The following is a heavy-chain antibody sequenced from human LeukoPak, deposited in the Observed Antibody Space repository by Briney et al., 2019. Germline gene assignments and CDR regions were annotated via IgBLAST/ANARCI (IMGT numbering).Heavy chain of an antibody. J-gene: IGHJ3*02. D-gene: IGHD6-13*01. Sequence: PSETLSLTCSVSGGSISSSNSYWGWIRQPPGKGLEWMGSVYYSGSTYYNPSLKSRVTISVDTSKNQFSLKLSSVTAADTAVYYCARDQGSSWYRDAFDIWGQGTMVTVSS. CDR2: VYYSGST. V-gene: IGHV4-39*07. CDR3: ARDQGSSWYRDAFDI. CDR1: GGSISSSNSY.